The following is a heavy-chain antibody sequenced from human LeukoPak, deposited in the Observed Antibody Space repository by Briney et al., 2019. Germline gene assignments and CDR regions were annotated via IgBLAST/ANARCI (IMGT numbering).Heavy chain of an antibody. D-gene: IGHD3-16*02. CDR2: INPNSGGT. V-gene: IGHV1-2*02. CDR1: GYTFTSYA. CDR3: ARDSQPLRLGGLSSILY. J-gene: IGHJ4*02. Sequence: GASVKVSCKASGYTFTSYAVSWVRQAPGQGLEWMGWINPNSGGTNYAQKSQGRVAMTRDTSISTAYMELSRLRSDDTAVYYCARDSQPLRLGGLSSILYWGQGTLVTVSS.